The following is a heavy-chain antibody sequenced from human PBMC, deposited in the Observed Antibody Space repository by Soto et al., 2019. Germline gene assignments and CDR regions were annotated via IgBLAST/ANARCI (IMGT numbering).Heavy chain of an antibody. J-gene: IGHJ4*02. CDR1: GFTFGDYT. CDR3: PKARTAWH. CDR2: ITWDGINI. V-gene: IGHV3-43*01. D-gene: IGHD5-18*01. Sequence: GGSLRLSCTASGFTFGDYTMRWVRQAPGKGLEWVSLITWDGINIEYADSVRGRFTISRDNSKNSLYLQMNGLRHEDTAFYYCPKARTAWHWGQGTLVTVSS.